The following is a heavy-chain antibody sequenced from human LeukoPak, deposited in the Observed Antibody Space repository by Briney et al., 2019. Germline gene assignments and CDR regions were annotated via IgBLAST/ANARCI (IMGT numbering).Heavy chain of an antibody. CDR1: GFTFSSYS. CDR3: AREHSGGGNYYDSSGYYRSFDY. D-gene: IGHD3-22*01. J-gene: IGHJ4*02. V-gene: IGHV3-21*01. CDR2: ISSSRSYI. Sequence: GGSLRLSCAPSGFTFSSYSMNWVRQATGKGLEWVSYISSSRSYIYYADSVKGRFTISRDNAKNSLYLQMSSLRVEDTAVYYCAREHSGGGNYYDSSGYYRSFDYWGQGTPVTVSS.